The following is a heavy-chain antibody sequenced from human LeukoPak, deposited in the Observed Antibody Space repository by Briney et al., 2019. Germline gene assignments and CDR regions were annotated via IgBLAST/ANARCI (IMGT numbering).Heavy chain of an antibody. V-gene: IGHV4-34*01. Sequence: SETLSLTCAVYGGSFSSYCWSWIRQPPGKGLEWIWEINHSGSTNYNPSLKSRVTISVDTSKNQFSLKLSSVTAADTAVYYCARGGRGRISLNWFDPWGQGTLVTVSS. CDR3: ARGGRGRISLNWFDP. J-gene: IGHJ5*02. CDR1: GGSFSSYC. CDR2: INHSGST. D-gene: IGHD2-15*01.